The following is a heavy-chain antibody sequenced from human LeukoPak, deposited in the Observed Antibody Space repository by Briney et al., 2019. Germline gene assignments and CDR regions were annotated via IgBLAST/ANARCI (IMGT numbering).Heavy chain of an antibody. J-gene: IGHJ4*02. CDR2: IRYDGSNK. V-gene: IGHV3-30*02. CDR1: GFSFSGYG. D-gene: IGHD5-18*01. Sequence: GGSLRLSCAASGFSFSGYGMYWVRQAPGKGLEWVAFIRYDGSNKYYADSVKGRFTVSRDNSKNTLYLQMNSLRAEDTAVYYCAKESRSRGYSYGPADYWGQGTLVTVSS. CDR3: AKESRSRGYSYGPADY.